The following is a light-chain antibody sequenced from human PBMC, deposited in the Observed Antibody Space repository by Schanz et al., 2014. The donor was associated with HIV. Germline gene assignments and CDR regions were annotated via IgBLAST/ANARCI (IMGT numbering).Light chain of an antibody. J-gene: IGLJ1*01. CDR2: TQD. CDR3: SSYAGSNNGYV. CDR1: SSNIGTYN. Sequence: QSVLTQPPSTSGTPGQRVAISCSGSSSNIGTYNVNWYQQLPGTAPRLLIYTQDQRPSGVPDRFSGSKSGTSASLVISGLQSEDEADYYCSSYAGSNNGYVFGTGTKLTVL. V-gene: IGLV1-44*01.